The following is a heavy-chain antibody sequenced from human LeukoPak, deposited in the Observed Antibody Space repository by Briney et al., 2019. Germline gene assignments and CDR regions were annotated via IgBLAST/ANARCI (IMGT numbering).Heavy chain of an antibody. V-gene: IGHV4-59*12. CDR3: ARDSWLLHIDF. Sequence: SETLSLTCTVSGGSISSYYWSWIRQPPGKGLEWIGSIYYSGSTYYNPSLKSRVTISVDTSKNQFSLKLNSVTAADTAVYYCARDSWLLHIDFWGQGILVTVSS. J-gene: IGHJ4*02. D-gene: IGHD5-12*01. CDR1: GGSISSYY. CDR2: IYYSGST.